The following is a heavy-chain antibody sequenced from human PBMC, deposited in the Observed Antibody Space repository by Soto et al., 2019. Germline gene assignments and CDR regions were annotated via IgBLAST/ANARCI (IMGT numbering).Heavy chain of an antibody. CDR3: ARDQRIQLWPYYYYYGMDV. V-gene: IGHV3-13*01. CDR1: GFTFSSYD. J-gene: IGHJ6*02. Sequence: PGGSLRLSCAASGFTFSSYDMHWVRQATGKGLEWVSAIGTAGDTYYPGSVKGRFTISRENAKNSLYLQMNSLRAGDTAVYYCARDQRIQLWPYYYYYGMDVWGQGTTVTVSS. CDR2: IGTAGDT. D-gene: IGHD5-18*01.